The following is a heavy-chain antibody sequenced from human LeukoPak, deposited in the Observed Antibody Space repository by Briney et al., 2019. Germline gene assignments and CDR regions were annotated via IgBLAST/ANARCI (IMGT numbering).Heavy chain of an antibody. CDR1: GFTFRSYW. D-gene: IGHD3-3*01. CDR3: ARERQNKDFWSGGDY. Sequence: GGSLRLSCAASGFTFRSYWMHWVRQAPGEGLVWVANIKQDGSEKYYVDSVKGRFTFSRDNAKNSLYLQMNSLRAEDTAVYYCARERQNKDFWSGGDYWGQGTLVTVSS. J-gene: IGHJ4*02. CDR2: IKQDGSEK. V-gene: IGHV3-7*01.